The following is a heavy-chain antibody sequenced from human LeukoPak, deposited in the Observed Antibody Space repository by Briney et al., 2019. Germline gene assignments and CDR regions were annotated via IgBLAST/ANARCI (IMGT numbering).Heavy chain of an antibody. Sequence: GGSLRLSCAAAGFTFSDYYMSWIRQAPGEGLEWASYISSSGSTIYYADSVKGRFTISRDNAKNSLYLQMNSLRAEDTAVYYCARDNGSGGFDPWGQGTLVTVSS. J-gene: IGHJ5*02. D-gene: IGHD6-25*01. CDR1: GFTFSDYY. CDR3: ARDNGSGGFDP. V-gene: IGHV3-11*01. CDR2: ISSSGSTI.